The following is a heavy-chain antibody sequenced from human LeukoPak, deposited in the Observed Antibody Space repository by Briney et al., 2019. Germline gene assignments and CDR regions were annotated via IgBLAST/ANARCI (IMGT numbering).Heavy chain of an antibody. CDR3: ARGGAVAPSYYYYGMDV. D-gene: IGHD6-19*01. J-gene: IGHJ6*02. CDR1: GGTFSSYA. Sequence: SVKVSCKASGGTFSSYAISWVRQAPGQGLEWMGRIIPIFGIANYAQKFQGRVTITADKSTSTAYMELSSLGSEDTAVYYCARGGAVAPSYYYYGMDVWGQGTTVTVSS. CDR2: IIPIFGIA. V-gene: IGHV1-69*04.